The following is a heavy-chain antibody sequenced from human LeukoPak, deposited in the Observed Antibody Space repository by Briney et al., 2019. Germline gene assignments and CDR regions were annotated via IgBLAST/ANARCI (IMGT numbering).Heavy chain of an antibody. D-gene: IGHD6-19*01. V-gene: IGHV3-74*01. CDR1: GFTFSSYW. CDR2: INSDGSST. Sequence: PGGSLRLSCAASGFTFSSYWMHWVRQAPGKGLVWVSRINSDGSSTSYADSVKGRFTISRDNAKNTLYLQMNSLRAEDTAVYYCARRSDYSSGSLRFYYYYYMDVWGKGTTVTISS. J-gene: IGHJ6*03. CDR3: ARRSDYSSGSLRFYYYYYMDV.